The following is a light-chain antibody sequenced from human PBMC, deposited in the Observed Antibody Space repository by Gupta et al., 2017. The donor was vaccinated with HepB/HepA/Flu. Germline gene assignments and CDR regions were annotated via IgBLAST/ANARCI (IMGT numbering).Light chain of an antibody. CDR2: EVS. CDR1: SSDVGSYNL. CDR3: CSYAGSSTPYVV. Sequence: QSALPQPAPVPGSPGQSITLPRTGTSSDVGSYNLVSWYQQHPGKAPKLMIYEVSKRPSGVSNRFSGSKSGNTASLTISGLQAEDEADYYCCSYAGSSTPYVVFGGGTKLTVL. J-gene: IGLJ2*01. V-gene: IGLV2-23*02.